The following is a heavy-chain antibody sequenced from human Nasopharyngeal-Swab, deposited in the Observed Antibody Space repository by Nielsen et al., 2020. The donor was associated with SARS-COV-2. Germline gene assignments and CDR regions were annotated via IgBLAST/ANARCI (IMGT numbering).Heavy chain of an antibody. CDR1: GYTFTSYA. CDR3: AREAAAGIVYDMDV. D-gene: IGHD6-13*01. CDR2: INTNTGNP. J-gene: IGHJ6*02. Sequence: ASVKVSCKASGYTFTSYAMNWVRQAPGQGLEWMGCINTNTGNPTYAQGFTGRFVFSLDTSVSTAYLQISSLKAEDTAVYYCAREAAAGIVYDMDVWGQGTTVTVSS. V-gene: IGHV7-4-1*02.